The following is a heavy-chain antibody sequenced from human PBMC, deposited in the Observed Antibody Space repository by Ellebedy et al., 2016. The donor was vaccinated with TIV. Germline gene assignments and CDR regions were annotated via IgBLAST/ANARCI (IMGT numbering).Heavy chain of an antibody. J-gene: IGHJ6*02. Sequence: ASVKVSCKASGGTFNYYSISWVRQAPGQGLQWMGGIIPIFGKPNYSQKLQGRVTITADESTSTFYMELSSLRSEDTAVYYCADHSTSYCYGMDVWGQGTTVTVSS. CDR1: GGTFNYYS. D-gene: IGHD2/OR15-2a*01. CDR3: ADHSTSYCYGMDV. V-gene: IGHV1-69*13. CDR2: IIPIFGKP.